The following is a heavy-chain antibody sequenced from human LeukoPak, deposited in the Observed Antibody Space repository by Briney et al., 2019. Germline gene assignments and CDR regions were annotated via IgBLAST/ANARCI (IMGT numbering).Heavy chain of an antibody. CDR1: GFTFSSYA. CDR3: AKDIAAPRRRDDAFDI. Sequence: PGGSLRLSCAASGFTFSSYAITWVRQAPGKGLEWVSAISGSGGSTFYADSVKGRFTISRDNSKNTLYLQMNSLRAEDTAVYYCAKDIAAPRRRDDAFDIWGQGTMVTVSS. D-gene: IGHD6-6*01. J-gene: IGHJ3*02. V-gene: IGHV3-23*01. CDR2: ISGSGGST.